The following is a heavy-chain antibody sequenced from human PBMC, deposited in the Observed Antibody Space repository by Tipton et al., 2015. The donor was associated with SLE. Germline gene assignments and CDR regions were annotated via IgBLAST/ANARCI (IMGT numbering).Heavy chain of an antibody. V-gene: IGHV4-61*02. Sequence: TLSLTCTVSGVSISGGGFYWTWIRQPAGKGLEWVGRIYATESTNYNPSLKTRVSISVDTSKHQFSLKLNSVTAADTAVYYCARRHYSGPFDSWGQGTLVTVSS. D-gene: IGHD5-12*01. CDR3: ARRHYSGPFDS. CDR1: GVSISGGGFY. CDR2: IYATEST. J-gene: IGHJ4*02.